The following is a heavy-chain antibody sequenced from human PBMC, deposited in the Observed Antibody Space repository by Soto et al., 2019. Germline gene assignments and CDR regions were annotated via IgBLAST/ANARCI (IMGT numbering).Heavy chain of an antibody. J-gene: IGHJ4*02. Sequence: QVQLVESGGGVVQPGTSLRLSCAASGFTFSRFGMQWVRQAPGKGLEWVGVILNDGSNEKYADSVKGRFTISRDNSKNTLYLQMNSLRAEDTAVYYCARDDDFDDNGLDYWGQGTLVNVSS. D-gene: IGHD4-17*01. V-gene: IGHV3-33*01. CDR2: ILNDGSNE. CDR1: GFTFSRFG. CDR3: ARDDDFDDNGLDY.